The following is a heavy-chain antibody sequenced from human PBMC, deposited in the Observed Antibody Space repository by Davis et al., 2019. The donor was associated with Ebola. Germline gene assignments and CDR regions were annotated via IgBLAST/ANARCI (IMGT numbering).Heavy chain of an antibody. CDR3: ARTAGAA. CDR1: GFTLSGNA. D-gene: IGHD1-1*01. V-gene: IGHV3-23*05. CDR2: IRGNGNT. Sequence: GESLKISCAASGFTLSGNAITWVRQSPGRGLEWVADIRGNGNTYYADSVKGRFTISRDDPKSIVSVQMNNLRAEDTAVYYCARTAGAAWGQGTTVTVSS. J-gene: IGHJ6*02.